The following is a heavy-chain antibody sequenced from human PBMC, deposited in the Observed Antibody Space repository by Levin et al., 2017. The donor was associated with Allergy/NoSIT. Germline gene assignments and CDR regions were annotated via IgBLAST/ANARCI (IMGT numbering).Heavy chain of an antibody. CDR2: ISFDGNDK. CDR1: GFIFSNYA. Sequence: GGSLRLSCVASGFIFSNYAMHWVRQAPGKGLEWVARISFDGNDKYYVNSVKGRFTISRDNSKNTLFLQMSSLNTEDTAVYYCVKGANFSSGSNYFYYYMDVWGKGTTVSVS. CDR3: VKGANFSSGSNYFYYYMDV. D-gene: IGHD6-19*01. V-gene: IGHV3-30*18. J-gene: IGHJ6*03.